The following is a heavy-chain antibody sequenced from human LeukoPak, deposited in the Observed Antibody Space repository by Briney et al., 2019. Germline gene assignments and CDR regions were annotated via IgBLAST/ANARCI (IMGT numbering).Heavy chain of an antibody. CDR1: GVSISSYY. CDR3: ARDHGSGWTWAYDY. V-gene: IGHV4-59*01. J-gene: IGHJ4*02. D-gene: IGHD6-19*01. CDR2: ISYSGST. Sequence: SETLSLTCTVSGVSISSYYWSWIRQPPGKGLDWIGYISYSGSTNYNPSLKSRVTISVDTSKNQFSLKLSSVTAADTAVYYYARDHGSGWTWAYDYWGQGTLVTVSS.